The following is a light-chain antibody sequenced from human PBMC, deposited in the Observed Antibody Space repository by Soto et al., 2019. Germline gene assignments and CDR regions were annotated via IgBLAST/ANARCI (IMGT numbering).Light chain of an antibody. CDR2: AAS. J-gene: IGKJ2*01. CDR1: QNINKY. CDR3: QQSYSPPHT. V-gene: IGKV1-39*01. Sequence: DIQMTQSPSSLSASVGDRVTITCRASQNINKYVNWYQQKPGKAPKLLIYAASTLQSGVPSRFRGRATGTDFTLSISSLQPEDFATYLCQQSYSPPHTFGQGTKLEIK.